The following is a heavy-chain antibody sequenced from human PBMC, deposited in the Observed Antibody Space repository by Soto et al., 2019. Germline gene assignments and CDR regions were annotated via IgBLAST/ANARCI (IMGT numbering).Heavy chain of an antibody. Sequence: PGGSLRLSCAASGFTFSDYAMSWVRQAPGKGLEWVSALSGSGGSTYYADSVRGRFTISRDNSKNTLYLQMNSLRAEDTGVYYCARDQPGYSYGYGLGYWGQGTLVTVSS. J-gene: IGHJ4*02. CDR2: LSGSGGST. D-gene: IGHD5-18*01. V-gene: IGHV3-23*01. CDR1: GFTFSDYA. CDR3: ARDQPGYSYGYGLGY.